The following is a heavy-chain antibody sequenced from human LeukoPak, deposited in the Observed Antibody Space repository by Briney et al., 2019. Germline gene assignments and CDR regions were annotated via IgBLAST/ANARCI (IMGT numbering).Heavy chain of an antibody. CDR3: AKDHHHILTGYDY. CDR2: ISGSGGST. CDR1: GLILISYA. J-gene: IGHJ4*02. V-gene: IGHV3-23*01. Sequence: GRSLRLSRAASGLILISYAMGSGRHAAGTGLGWVSVISGSGGSTYYADSVKGPFTISRDNSKNTLYLQMNSLRAEDTAVYYCAKDHHHILTGYDYWGQGTLVTVSS. D-gene: IGHD3-9*01.